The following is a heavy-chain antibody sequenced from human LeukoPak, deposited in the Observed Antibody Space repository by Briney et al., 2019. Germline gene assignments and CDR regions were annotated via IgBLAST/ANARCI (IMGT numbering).Heavy chain of an antibody. CDR1: GYTFTGYY. J-gene: IGHJ3*02. CDR2: INPNSGGT. V-gene: IGHV1-2*02. Sequence: ASVKVSCKASGYTFTGYYMHWVRQAPGQGLEWMGWINPNSGGTNYAQKFQGRVTMTRDTSISTAYMELSRLRSDDTAVYYCARPHYDILTGYNDAFDIWGQGTMVTVSS. CDR3: ARPHYDILTGYNDAFDI. D-gene: IGHD3-9*01.